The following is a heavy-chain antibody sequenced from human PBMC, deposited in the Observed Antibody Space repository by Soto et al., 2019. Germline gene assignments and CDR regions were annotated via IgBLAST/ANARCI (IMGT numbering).Heavy chain of an antibody. CDR1: GFTFSSYA. CDR2: ISYDGSNK. Sequence: QVQLVESGGGVVQPGRSLRLSCAASGFTFSSYAMHWVRQAPGKGLEWVAVISYDGSNKYYADSVKGRFTISRDNSKNTLYLQMNSLRAEDTAVYYCARDYGGNSVFDYWGQGTLVTVSS. V-gene: IGHV3-30-3*01. J-gene: IGHJ4*02. CDR3: ARDYGGNSVFDY. D-gene: IGHD4-17*01.